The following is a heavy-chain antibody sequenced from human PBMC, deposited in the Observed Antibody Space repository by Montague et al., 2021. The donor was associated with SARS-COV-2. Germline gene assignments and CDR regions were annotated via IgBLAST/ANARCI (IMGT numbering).Heavy chain of an antibody. CDR3: AGAGSQRFFEF. V-gene: IGHV4-34*01. Sequence: SETLSLTCAVTSGSLRNYYWSWIRQPPGKGLEWIGEIRLPGGSNYNPSLKCRVTISLDTSNNQLSLSLNSVPAADTAVYYCAGAGSQRFFEFWGRGTPVTVSS. CDR1: SGSLRNYY. J-gene: IGHJ2*01. D-gene: IGHD1-1*01. CDR2: IRLPGGS.